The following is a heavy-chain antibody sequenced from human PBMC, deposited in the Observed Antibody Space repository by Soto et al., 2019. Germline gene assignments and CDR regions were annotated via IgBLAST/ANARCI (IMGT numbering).Heavy chain of an antibody. Sequence: EVQLMESGGGLVKPGGSLRLSCAASGFIFSQYSMNWVRQAPGKGLEWVSSISSTGALMYYADSVKGRFTISRDDADNSLYLQMNSLRVEDTAVYYCARDRLARGIPVAGRIDYWGQGALVTVSS. CDR3: ARDRLARGIPVAGRIDY. CDR2: ISSTGALM. D-gene: IGHD6-19*01. J-gene: IGHJ4*02. V-gene: IGHV3-21*02. CDR1: GFIFSQYS.